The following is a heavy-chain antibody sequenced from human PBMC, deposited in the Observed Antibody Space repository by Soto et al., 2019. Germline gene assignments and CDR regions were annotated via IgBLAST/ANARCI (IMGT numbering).Heavy chain of an antibody. Sequence: EVQLVESGGGLVQPGGSLRLSCAAPEFTFNNYWIHWVRQVPGKGLVWVSRINTDGSSTDYADSVKGRFTISRDNAENTVYLQMNSLRGEDTALYYCARGIYQKYGMDVWGQGTTVTVSS. J-gene: IGHJ6*02. D-gene: IGHD3-16*02. CDR2: INTDGSST. V-gene: IGHV3-74*01. CDR1: EFTFNNYW. CDR3: ARGIYQKYGMDV.